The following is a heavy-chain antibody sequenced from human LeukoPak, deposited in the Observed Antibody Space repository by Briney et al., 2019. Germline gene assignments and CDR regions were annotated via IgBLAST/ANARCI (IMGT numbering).Heavy chain of an antibody. J-gene: IGHJ5*02. V-gene: IGHV4-34*12. CDR1: GYSLTNHY. D-gene: IGHD6-13*01. Sequence: SETLSLTCAVHGYSLTNHYWIWIHQPPGKGLEWIAEVLHTGSTNYNPSFKSRVTISVDTSKNQFFLNLTSVTAADTAVYYCARGPAAVHPWGQGILVTVSS. CDR2: VLHTGST. CDR3: ARGPAAVHP.